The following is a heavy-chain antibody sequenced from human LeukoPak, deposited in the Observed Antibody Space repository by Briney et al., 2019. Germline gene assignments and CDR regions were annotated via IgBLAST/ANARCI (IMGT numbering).Heavy chain of an antibody. CDR1: GGSISSYY. CDR3: AGSRDVMITFGGVIVF. D-gene: IGHD3-16*02. Sequence: PSETLSLTCTVSGGSISSYYWSWIRQPPGKGLEWIGYIYYSGSTNYNPSLKSRVTISVDTSKNQFSLKLSSVTAADTAVYYCAGSRDVMITFGGVIVFWGQGTLVTVSS. CDR2: IYYSGST. J-gene: IGHJ4*02. V-gene: IGHV4-59*01.